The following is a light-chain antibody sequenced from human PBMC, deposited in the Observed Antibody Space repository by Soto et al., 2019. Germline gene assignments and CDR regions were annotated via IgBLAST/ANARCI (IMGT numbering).Light chain of an antibody. CDR3: QQYNNWWT. Sequence: EIVMTQSPATLSVSPGERATLSCRASQSVRNNLAWYQKKPGQAPRLLIYGASTRATGIPARFSGSGSGTEFTLTISSLQSEDLAVYYCQQYNNWWTVGQGTRVEIK. CDR2: GAS. V-gene: IGKV3-15*01. CDR1: QSVRNN. J-gene: IGKJ1*01.